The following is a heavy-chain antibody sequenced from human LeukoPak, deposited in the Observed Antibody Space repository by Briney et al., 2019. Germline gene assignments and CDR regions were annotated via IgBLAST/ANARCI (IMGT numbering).Heavy chain of an antibody. J-gene: IGHJ4*02. CDR2: ISAYNGNT. V-gene: IGHV1-18*01. D-gene: IGHD5-18*01. CDR3: ARVQLQLQIDY. Sequence: GASVKVSCKASGYTFTSYGISWVRQAPGQGLEWMGWISAYNGNTNYAQKFQGRVTMTRDTSISTAYMELSRLRSDDTAVYYCARVQLQLQIDYWGQGTLVTVSS. CDR1: GYTFTSYG.